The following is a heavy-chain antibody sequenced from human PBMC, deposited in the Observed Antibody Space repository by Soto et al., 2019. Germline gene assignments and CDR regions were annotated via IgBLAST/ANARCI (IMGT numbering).Heavy chain of an antibody. CDR3: AKDYDYGDSLPFDY. CDR2: IIGNGDTA. D-gene: IGHD4-17*01. Sequence: GGSLRLSCAASGFTFTNFGMSWVRQAPGKGLEWLSAIIGNGDTAYYAASVKGRFTISRDNSKDTLYLQLNDLEAEDTAIYYCAKDYDYGDSLPFDYWGLGTLVTVSS. CDR1: GFTFTNFG. V-gene: IGHV3-23*01. J-gene: IGHJ4*02.